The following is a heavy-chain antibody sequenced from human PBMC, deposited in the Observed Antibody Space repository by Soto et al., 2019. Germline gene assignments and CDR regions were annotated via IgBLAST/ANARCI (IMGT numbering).Heavy chain of an antibody. CDR3: ARVSDSWPPAWFDP. CDR2: ISAYNGNT. CDR1: GYTFTSYG. J-gene: IGHJ5*02. Sequence: ASVKVSCKASGYTFTSYGISWVRQAPGQGLEWMGWISAYNGNTNYAQKLQGRVTMTTDTSTSTAYMELRSLRSDDTAVYYCARVSDSWPPAWFDPWGQGTLVTVSS. D-gene: IGHD6-13*01. V-gene: IGHV1-18*01.